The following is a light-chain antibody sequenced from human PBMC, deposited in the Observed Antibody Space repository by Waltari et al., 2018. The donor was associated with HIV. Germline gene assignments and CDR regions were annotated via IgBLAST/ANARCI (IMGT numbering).Light chain of an antibody. CDR3: RSDTSDYTVV. CDR2: DVT. J-gene: IGLJ1*01. CDR1: TNDIGLYNF. Sequence: QSALTQPASVSGSPGQAITISCTGTTNDIGLYNFVSWYRQYPGKAPQLLIYDVTKLPSGFSNRFSCSKSGNTASLTISGLQAEDEADYYCRSDTSDYTVVFGTGTKVTVL. V-gene: IGLV2-14*03.